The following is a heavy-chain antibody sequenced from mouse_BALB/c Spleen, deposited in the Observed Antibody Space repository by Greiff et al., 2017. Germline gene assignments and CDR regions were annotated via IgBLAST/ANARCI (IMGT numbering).Heavy chain of an antibody. V-gene: IGHV1S29*02. J-gene: IGHJ2*01. CDR3: ARIYYKGFDY. CDR2: IYPYNGGT. Sequence: EVKLQQSGPELVKPGASVKISCKASGYTFTDYNMHWVKQSHGKSLEWIGYIYPYNGGTGYNQKFKSKATLTVDNSSSTAYMELRSLTSEDSAVYYCARIYYKGFDYWGQGTTLTVSS. CDR1: GYTFTDYN. D-gene: IGHD1-1*01.